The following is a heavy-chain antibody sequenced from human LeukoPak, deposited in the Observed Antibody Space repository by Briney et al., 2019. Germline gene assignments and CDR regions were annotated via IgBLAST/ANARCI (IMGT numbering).Heavy chain of an antibody. V-gene: IGHV5-51*01. Sequence: GESLKISCKGSGYSFTSYWIGWVRQMPGKGLEWMGIIYPGDSDTRYSPSFQGQVTISADKSISTAYLQWSSLKASDTPMYYCARSHGSYYYYYGMDVWGQGTTVTVSS. CDR1: GYSFTSYW. CDR3: ARSHGSYYYYYGMDV. J-gene: IGHJ6*02. CDR2: IYPGDSDT.